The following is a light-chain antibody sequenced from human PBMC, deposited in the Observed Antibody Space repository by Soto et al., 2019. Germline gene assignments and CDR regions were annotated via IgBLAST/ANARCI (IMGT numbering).Light chain of an antibody. V-gene: IGKV3-11*01. CDR1: QDIGVH. Sequence: DIVLTQSPATLSLSPGERATLSCRASQDIGVHLLWLQQKPGQPPRLIIYGASNRASGIPARFSGSGSGTDFTLTISRLEPEDFAVYSCQHRSKWPYTFGQGTKLEI. CDR2: GAS. J-gene: IGKJ2*01. CDR3: QHRSKWPYT.